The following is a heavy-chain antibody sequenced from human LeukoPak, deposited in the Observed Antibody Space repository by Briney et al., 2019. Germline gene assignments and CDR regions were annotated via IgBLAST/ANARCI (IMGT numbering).Heavy chain of an antibody. D-gene: IGHD3-9*01. Sequence: GGSLRLSCAASGFTFSSYAMHWVRQAPGKGLEWVAVISYDGSNKYYADSVKGRFTISRDNSKNTLYLQMNSLRAEDTAVYYCAREGTVLRYFDWLDDDAFDIWGQGTMVTVSS. V-gene: IGHV3-30-3*01. CDR2: ISYDGSNK. J-gene: IGHJ3*02. CDR1: GFTFSSYA. CDR3: AREGTVLRYFDWLDDDAFDI.